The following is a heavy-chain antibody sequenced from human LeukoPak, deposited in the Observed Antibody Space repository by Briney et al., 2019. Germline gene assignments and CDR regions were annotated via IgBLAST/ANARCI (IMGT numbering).Heavy chain of an antibody. CDR3: ARGLGPSNWFDP. CDR2: IYHSGST. D-gene: IGHD4-11*01. J-gene: IGHJ5*02. Sequence: SETLSLTCTVSGYSISSGYYWGWIRQPPGKGLEWIGSIYHSGSTYYNPFLKSRVTISVDTSKNQFSLKLSSVTAADTAVCYCARGLGPSNWFDPWGQGTLVTVSS. CDR1: GYSISSGYY. V-gene: IGHV4-38-2*02.